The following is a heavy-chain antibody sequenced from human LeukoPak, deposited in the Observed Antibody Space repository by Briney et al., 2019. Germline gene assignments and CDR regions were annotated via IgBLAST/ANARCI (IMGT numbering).Heavy chain of an antibody. J-gene: IGHJ6*02. CDR2: ISYDGSNK. D-gene: IGHD6-19*01. CDR3: WAVAGTFYYYGMDV. CDR1: GVTFSSYG. V-gene: IGHV3-30*03. Sequence: GGSLRLSCAASGVTFSSYGMHWVRQAPGKGLEWLAVISYDGSNKYYADSVKGRFTISRDNSKNTLYLQMNSLRAEDTAVYYCWAVAGTFYYYGMDVWGQGTTVTVSS.